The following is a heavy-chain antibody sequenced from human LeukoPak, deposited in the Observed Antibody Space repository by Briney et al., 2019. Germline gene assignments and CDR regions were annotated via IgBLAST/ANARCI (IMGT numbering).Heavy chain of an antibody. J-gene: IGHJ4*02. CDR1: GGSISSSSYY. CDR3: ARQGTVAFDY. Sequence: SETLSLTCTVSGGSISSSSYYWGWIRQPPGKGLEWIGSIYYSGSTYYNPSLKSRVTISVGTSKNQFSLKLSSVTAADTAVYYCARQGTVAFDYWGQGTLVTVSS. CDR2: IYYSGST. V-gene: IGHV4-39*01. D-gene: IGHD4-23*01.